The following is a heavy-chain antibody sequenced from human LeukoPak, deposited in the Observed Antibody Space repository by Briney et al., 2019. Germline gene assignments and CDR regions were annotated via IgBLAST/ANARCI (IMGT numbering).Heavy chain of an antibody. CDR3: ARDKIVGPTTLDY. J-gene: IGHJ4*02. CDR2: IKQDGSEI. Sequence: GGSLRLPCAASGFTFSGYWMSWVRQTPEKGLEWVANIKQDGSEIYYVDSVKGRFTISRDNAENSLYLQMNSLRADDAAVYYCARDKIVGPTTLDYWGQGTLVTVSS. V-gene: IGHV3-7*01. D-gene: IGHD1-26*01. CDR1: GFTFSGYW.